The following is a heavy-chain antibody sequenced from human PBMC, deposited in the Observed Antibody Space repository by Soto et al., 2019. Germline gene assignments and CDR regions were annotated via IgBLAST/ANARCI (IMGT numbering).Heavy chain of an antibody. J-gene: IGHJ6*02. CDR2: ISYDGSNK. CDR1: GFTFSSYA. CDR3: ARVTVGVAPVYYYYYGMDV. D-gene: IGHD3-3*01. V-gene: IGHV3-30-3*01. Sequence: QVQLVESGGGVVQPGRSLRLSCAASGFTFSSYAMHWVRQAPGKGLEWVAVISYDGSNKYYADSVKGRFTISRDNSKNTLYLQMNSLRAEDTAVYYCARVTVGVAPVYYYYYGMDVWGQGTTVTVSS.